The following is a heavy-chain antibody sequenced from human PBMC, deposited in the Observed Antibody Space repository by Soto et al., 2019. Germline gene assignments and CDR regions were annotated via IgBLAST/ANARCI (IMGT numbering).Heavy chain of an antibody. V-gene: IGHV1-69*12. Sequence: QVQLVQSGAEVKKPGSSVKVSCKASGGSLSNYGISWVRQAPGQGLEWMGAIIPVFGTPNYAQKFQDRVTITADESTTTVYMEVRSLPSEDTAVYYCASGDDTKIGVTTYYARDVWGQGTTVTVSS. CDR1: GGSLSNYG. CDR2: IIPVFGTP. J-gene: IGHJ6*02. D-gene: IGHD4-17*01. CDR3: ASGDDTKIGVTTYYARDV.